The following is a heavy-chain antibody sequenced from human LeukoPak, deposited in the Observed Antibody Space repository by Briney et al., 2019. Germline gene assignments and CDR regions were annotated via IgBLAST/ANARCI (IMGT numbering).Heavy chain of an antibody. CDR1: GFTFSSYW. J-gene: IGHJ4*02. Sequence: GGSLRLSCAASGFTFSSYWMNWARQAPGKGLEWVASINHNGNVNYNVDSVKGRFTISRDNSKNTLYLQMNSLRAEDTAVYYCAKNPTTDLVDYWGQGTLVTVSS. V-gene: IGHV3-7*03. CDR2: INHNGNVN. CDR3: AKNPTTDLVDY.